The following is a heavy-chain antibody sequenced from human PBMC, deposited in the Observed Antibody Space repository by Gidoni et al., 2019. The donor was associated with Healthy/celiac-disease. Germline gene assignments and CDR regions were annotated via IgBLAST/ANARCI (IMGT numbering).Heavy chain of an antibody. Sequence: QVQLQESGPGLVKPSETLSLTCTVSGGSISSYYWSWIRQPPGKGLEWSGYIYYSGSTNYNPSLKSRVTISVDTSKNQFSLKLSSVTAADTAVYYCARDQYYYDSSGYYYRWFDPWGQGTLVTVSS. CDR1: GGSISSYY. D-gene: IGHD3-22*01. CDR2: IYYSGST. CDR3: ARDQYYYDSSGYYYRWFDP. V-gene: IGHV4-59*01. J-gene: IGHJ5*02.